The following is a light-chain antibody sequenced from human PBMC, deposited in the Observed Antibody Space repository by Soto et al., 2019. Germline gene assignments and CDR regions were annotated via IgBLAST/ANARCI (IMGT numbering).Light chain of an antibody. CDR1: SSNIGNNY. Sequence: QSVLTQPPAVSAAPGQTVTISCSGSSSNIGNNYVSWYQQFPGTAPKLVIYDNTKRPSGVPGRFSASKSGTSATLAITGLQTGDEADYYCETWDSSLSLVVFGGGTKVTVL. CDR2: DNT. J-gene: IGLJ2*01. V-gene: IGLV1-51*01. CDR3: ETWDSSLSLVV.